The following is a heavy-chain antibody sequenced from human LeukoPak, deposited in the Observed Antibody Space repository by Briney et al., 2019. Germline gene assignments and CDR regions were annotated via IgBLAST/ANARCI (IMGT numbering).Heavy chain of an antibody. CDR2: IYSGGST. V-gene: IGHV3-66*01. CDR3: ARGGSYFDISGYYFY. Sequence: GGSLRLSCAASGFSFSDYYMSWIRQAPGKGLEWVSIIYSGGSTSYADSVKGRFTISRDNSKNTLYLQMNSLRTEDTAVYYCARGGSYFDISGYYFYWGQGTLVTVSS. J-gene: IGHJ4*02. D-gene: IGHD3-22*01. CDR1: GFSFSDYY.